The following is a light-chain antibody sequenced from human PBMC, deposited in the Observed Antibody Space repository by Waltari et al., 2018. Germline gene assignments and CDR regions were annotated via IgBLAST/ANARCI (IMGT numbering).Light chain of an antibody. V-gene: IGKV3-11*01. J-gene: IGKJ3*01. CDR2: DAS. CDR1: QSVSSY. Sequence: EIVLTQSPAPLSLSPGERATLSCRASQSVSSYLAWYQQKPGQAPRLLIYDASNRATGIPARFSGSGSGTDFTLTISSLEPEDFVVYYCQQRSNWPPFTFGPGTKVDIK. CDR3: QQRSNWPPFT.